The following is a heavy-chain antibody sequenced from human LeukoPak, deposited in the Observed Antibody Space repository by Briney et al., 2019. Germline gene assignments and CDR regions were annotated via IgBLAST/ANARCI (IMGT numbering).Heavy chain of an antibody. V-gene: IGHV4-34*01. CDR1: GGSFSGYY. CDR3: GSSGPFDP. J-gene: IGHJ5*02. Sequence: SETLSLTCAVYGGSFSGYYWSWIRQPPGKGLEWIGEINHSGSINNNPSLKSRVNVSLDTSKNQFSLKLRSVTAADTAVYILGSSGPFDPWGQGTLVTVSS. D-gene: IGHD3-16*01. CDR2: INHSGSI.